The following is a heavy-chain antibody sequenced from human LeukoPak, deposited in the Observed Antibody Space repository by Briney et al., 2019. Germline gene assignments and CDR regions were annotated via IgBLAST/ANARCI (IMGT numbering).Heavy chain of an antibody. CDR3: ARDYCSSTSCFPDY. J-gene: IGHJ4*02. V-gene: IGHV3-64*01. CDR2: ITSDGGST. CDR1: GFTFTNYH. D-gene: IGHD2-2*01. Sequence: GSLRLSCAASGFTFTNYHMVWVRQAPGEGLEYVSAITSDGGSTFYANSVKGRFTISRDNAKNTLYLQMNSLRAEDTPVYYCARDYCSSTSCFPDYWGQGTLVTVSS.